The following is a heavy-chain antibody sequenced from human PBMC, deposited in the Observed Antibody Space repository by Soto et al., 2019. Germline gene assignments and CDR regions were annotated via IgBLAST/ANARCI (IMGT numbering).Heavy chain of an antibody. Sequence: QVQLQQWGAGLLKPSETLSLTCAVYGGSFSGYYWSWIRQPPGKGLEWIGEINHSGSTNYNPSLKSRVTISVDTSKNQFSLKLSSVTAADTAVYYCASFVLGYCSSTSCKKSYGMDVWGQGTTVTVSS. J-gene: IGHJ6*02. D-gene: IGHD2-2*01. CDR2: INHSGST. CDR3: ASFVLGYCSSTSCKKSYGMDV. CDR1: GGSFSGYY. V-gene: IGHV4-34*01.